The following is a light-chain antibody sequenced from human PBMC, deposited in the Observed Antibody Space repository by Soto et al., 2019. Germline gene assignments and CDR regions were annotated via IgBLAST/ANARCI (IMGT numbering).Light chain of an antibody. V-gene: IGLV2-14*01. J-gene: IGLJ2*01. CDR1: SSDVGVYNY. CDR3: SSYTSSSTLV. CDR2: DVT. Sequence: QSALTQPASVSGSPGQSITISCTGTSSDVGVYNYVSWYQQHPGKVPKLMIYDVTNRPSGVSNRFSGSKSGNTASLTISGLQAEDEADYYCSSYTSSSTLVFGGGTKVTVL.